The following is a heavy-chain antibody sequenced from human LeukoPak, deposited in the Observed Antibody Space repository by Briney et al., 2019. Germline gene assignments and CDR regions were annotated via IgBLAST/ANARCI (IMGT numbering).Heavy chain of an antibody. Sequence: PGRSLRLSCAASGFTFSSYAMRWVRQAPGKGLEWVAVVSFDGSNENYADSVKGRFTISRDNSNNTLYLQMNSLRAEDTAVYYCARDRYYGSGSYYVDYWGQGTLVTVSS. J-gene: IGHJ4*02. D-gene: IGHD3-10*01. CDR3: ARDRYYGSGSYYVDY. CDR2: VSFDGSNE. V-gene: IGHV3-30*04. CDR1: GFTFSSYA.